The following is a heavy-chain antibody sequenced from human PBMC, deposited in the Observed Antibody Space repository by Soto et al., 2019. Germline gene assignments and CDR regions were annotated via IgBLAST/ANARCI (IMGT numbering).Heavy chain of an antibody. Sequence: SQTLSLTCTVSGCSISRGGYYWRWIRQHPGKSLEWIGYFYNSGSTYYNTSIKSRVNISEDTSKNQFSLNLSSVSAAYAALYYCARDILTGYYPGGFDYWGQGSLVTVSS. D-gene: IGHD3-9*01. CDR1: GCSISRGGYY. J-gene: IGHJ4*02. CDR3: ARDILTGYYPGGFDY. CDR2: FYNSGST. V-gene: IGHV4-31*03.